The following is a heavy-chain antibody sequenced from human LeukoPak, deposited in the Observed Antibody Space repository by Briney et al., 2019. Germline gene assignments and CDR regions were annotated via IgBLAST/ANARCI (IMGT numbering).Heavy chain of an antibody. CDR2: IKTITDGGTT. CDR1: GFSFSNAW. Sequence: GGSLRLSCAASGFSFSNAWMSWVRQVPGEGLEWVGRIKTITDGGTTDYAAPVKGRFTISRDDSKNTLYLQMNSLKTEDAAVYYCTTDGVHYDSSGYFVLFDYWGLGTLVTVSS. V-gene: IGHV3-15*01. J-gene: IGHJ4*02. D-gene: IGHD3-22*01. CDR3: TTDGVHYDSSGYFVLFDY.